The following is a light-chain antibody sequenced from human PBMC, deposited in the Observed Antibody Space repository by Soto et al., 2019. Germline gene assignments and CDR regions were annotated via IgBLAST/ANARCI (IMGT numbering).Light chain of an antibody. V-gene: IGLV2-8*01. Sequence: QSVLTQPPSASGSPGQSVTISCTGTSSDVGAYDYVSWYQQHPGKAPKLMIYEINKRPSGVPDRFSGSKSGNTASLTVSRLQAEDEADYYCSSFAGSNNFPYVFGTGTKV. CDR2: EIN. CDR3: SSFAGSNNFPYV. J-gene: IGLJ1*01. CDR1: SSDVGAYDY.